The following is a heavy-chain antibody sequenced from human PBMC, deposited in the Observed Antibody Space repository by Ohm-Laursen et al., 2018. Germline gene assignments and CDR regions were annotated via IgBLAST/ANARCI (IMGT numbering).Heavy chain of an antibody. V-gene: IGHV3-21*01. D-gene: IGHD2-2*01. J-gene: IGHJ4*02. CDR1: GFSFSTYS. CDR3: ARDLQLLDY. Sequence: GSLRLSCAASGFSFSTYSMNWVRQAPGKGLEWVSSITGSSSYIYYADSMKDRLTISRDNAKNSLHLQMNSLRAEDTAVYYCARDLQLLDYWGQGTLVTVSS. CDR2: ITGSSSYI.